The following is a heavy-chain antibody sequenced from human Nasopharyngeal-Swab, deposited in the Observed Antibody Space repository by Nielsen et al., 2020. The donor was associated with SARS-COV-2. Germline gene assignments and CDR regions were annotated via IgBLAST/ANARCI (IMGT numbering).Heavy chain of an antibody. J-gene: IGHJ4*02. D-gene: IGHD3-22*01. V-gene: IGHV1-18*01. CDR2: ISAYNGNT. CDR3: ATGERDYYDSSGYMID. CDR1: GYTFTSYG. Sequence: ASVKVSCKASGYTFTSYGISWVRQAPGQGLEWMGWISAYNGNTNYAQKLQDRVTMTTDTSTSTAYMELRSLRSDDTAVYYCATGERDYYDSSGYMIDWGQGTLVTVSS.